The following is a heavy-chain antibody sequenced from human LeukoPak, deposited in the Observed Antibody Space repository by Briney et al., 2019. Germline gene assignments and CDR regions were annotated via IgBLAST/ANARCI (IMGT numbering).Heavy chain of an antibody. CDR3: ARDLMWFGKYYFDY. V-gene: IGHV3-21*01. Sequence: GGSLRLSCAASGLTFSNYGVHWVRQAPGKGLEWVSSISSSSSYIYYADSVKGRFTISRDNAKNSLYLQMNSLRAEDTAVYYCARDLMWFGKYYFDYWGQGTLVTVSS. CDR1: GLTFSNYG. CDR2: ISSSSSYI. D-gene: IGHD3-10*01. J-gene: IGHJ4*02.